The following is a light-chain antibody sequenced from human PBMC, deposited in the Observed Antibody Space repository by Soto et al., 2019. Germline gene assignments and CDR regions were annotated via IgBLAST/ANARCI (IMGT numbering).Light chain of an antibody. CDR3: QQYGSSPGT. CDR2: GAS. J-gene: IGKJ1*01. Sequence: EIVLTQSPGTLSMSPGERATLSCRASQSISSNYLAWYQQKPGQAPRLLIYGASSRATGIPDRFSGSGAGTDFTLTISRLEGEGFAVYYCQQYGSSPGTFGQGTKVEFK. V-gene: IGKV3-20*01. CDR1: QSISSNY.